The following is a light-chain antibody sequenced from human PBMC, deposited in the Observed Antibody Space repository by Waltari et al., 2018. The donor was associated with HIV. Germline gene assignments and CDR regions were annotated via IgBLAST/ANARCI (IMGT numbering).Light chain of an antibody. CDR2: RNN. CDR3: AAWDDSHYV. V-gene: IGLV1-47*01. CDR1: SSNIGSNF. Sequence: QSVLTQPPSASGTPGQRVTISCSGSSSNIGSNFVYWYHQLPGTAPKLLIYRNNQRPSGVPVLFSVSKSGTSASLAISGLRSEYEADYYCAAWDDSHYVFGTGTKVTVL. J-gene: IGLJ1*01.